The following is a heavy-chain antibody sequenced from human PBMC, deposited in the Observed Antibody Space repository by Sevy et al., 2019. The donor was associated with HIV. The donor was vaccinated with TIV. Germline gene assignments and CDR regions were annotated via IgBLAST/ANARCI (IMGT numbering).Heavy chain of an antibody. CDR2: IWWDGSEK. CDR3: VRDPQINDIAESGSFH. Sequence: GGSLRLSCAASGFTFRKYGMHWVRQAPGKGLEWVAVIWWDGSEKYYADSVKGRFTISRDNSEDTMYLQMRSLRADDTAVYYCVRDPQINDIAESGSFHWGQGTLVTVSS. CDR1: GFTFRKYG. D-gene: IGHD2-15*01. V-gene: IGHV3-33*01. J-gene: IGHJ4*02.